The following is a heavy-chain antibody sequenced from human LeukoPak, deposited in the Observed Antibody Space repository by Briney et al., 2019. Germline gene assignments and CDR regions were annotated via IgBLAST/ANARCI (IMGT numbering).Heavy chain of an antibody. D-gene: IGHD2-2*01. Sequence: ASVKVSCKASGGTFSSYAISWVRQASGQGLEWMGRIIPIFGIANYAQKFQGRVTITADKSTSTAYMELSSLRSEDTAVYYCARSLGYCSSTSCPFDYWGQGTLVTVSS. V-gene: IGHV1-69*04. CDR2: IIPIFGIA. J-gene: IGHJ4*02. CDR1: GGTFSSYA. CDR3: ARSLGYCSSTSCPFDY.